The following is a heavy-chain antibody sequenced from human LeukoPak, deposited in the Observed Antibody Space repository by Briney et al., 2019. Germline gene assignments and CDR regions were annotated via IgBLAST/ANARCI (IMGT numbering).Heavy chain of an antibody. CDR3: AREAYCAY. V-gene: IGHV3-7*01. D-gene: IGHD2-21*01. CDR2: IKQDGSEK. Sequence: GGSLRLSCEASGFTFSNYWMSWVCQAPGKGLEWVANIKQDGSEKYYVDSVKGRFTISRDNAKNSLYLQMNSLRAEDTAVYYCAREAYCAYWGQGTLLTVSS. J-gene: IGHJ4*02. CDR1: GFTFSNYW.